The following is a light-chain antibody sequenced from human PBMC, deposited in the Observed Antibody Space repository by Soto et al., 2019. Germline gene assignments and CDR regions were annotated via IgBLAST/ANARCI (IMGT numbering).Light chain of an antibody. CDR2: LNSDGSH. Sequence: QSVLTQSPSASASLGASVKLTCTLSSGHSSYAIAWHQQQPGKGPRYLMKLNSDGSHTKGDGIPDRFSGSNSGAERYLTISGLQSEDEADYYCQTWGTGIVVFGGGTKLTVL. CDR3: QTWGTGIVV. CDR1: SGHSSYA. V-gene: IGLV4-69*01. J-gene: IGLJ2*01.